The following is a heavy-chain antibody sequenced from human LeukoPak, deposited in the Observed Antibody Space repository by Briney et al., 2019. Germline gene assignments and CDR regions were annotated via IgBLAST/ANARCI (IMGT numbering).Heavy chain of an antibody. V-gene: IGHV3-23*01. J-gene: IGHJ4*02. CDR2: ISGSGGST. CDR3: AKVTTLGLFDY. D-gene: IGHD7-27*01. CDR1: GFTFRSYA. Sequence: PRASLRLPSAASGFTFRSYAMNWVPQAPGKGRWWGSAISGSGGSTYYADSVKGRFSISRDNSKKTLCMQIDTMRAENTAVYSCAKVTTLGLFDYWGQGTLVTVSS.